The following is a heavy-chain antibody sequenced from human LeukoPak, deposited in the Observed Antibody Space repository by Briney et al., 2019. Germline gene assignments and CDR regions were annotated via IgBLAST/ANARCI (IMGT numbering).Heavy chain of an antibody. D-gene: IGHD6-13*01. CDR3: ARIRVSIAAAGTEACYYYYGMYV. CDR2: IDWDDDK. V-gene: IGHV2-70*11. J-gene: IGHJ6*02. CDR1: WFSLSTSGMC. Sequence: SGPTLVNPTQTLTLTCTFSWFSLSTSGMCVSWIRQPPGKALEWLARIDWDDDKYYSTSLKTRLTISKDTSKNQVVLTMTNMDHVDTATYYCARIRVSIAAAGTEACYYYYGMYVRGQGTTFTVSS.